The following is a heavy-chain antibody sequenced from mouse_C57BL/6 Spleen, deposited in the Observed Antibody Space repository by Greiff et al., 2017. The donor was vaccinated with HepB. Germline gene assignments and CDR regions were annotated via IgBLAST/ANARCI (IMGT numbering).Heavy chain of an antibody. J-gene: IGHJ2*01. Sequence: VKLVESGAELVRPGASVTLSCKASGYTFTDYEMHWVKQTPVHGLEWIGAIDPETGGTAYNQKFKGKAILTADKSSSTAYMELRSLTSEDSAVYYCTRYLLRSPFDYWGQGTTLTVSS. D-gene: IGHD1-1*01. V-gene: IGHV1-15*01. CDR3: TRYLLRSPFDY. CDR2: IDPETGGT. CDR1: GYTFTDYE.